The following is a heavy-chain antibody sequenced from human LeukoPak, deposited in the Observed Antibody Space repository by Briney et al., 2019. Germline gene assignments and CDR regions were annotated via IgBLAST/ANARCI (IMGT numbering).Heavy chain of an antibody. CDR3: ARVRNSGYGRDAFDI. CDR2: IYHSGST. Sequence: PSQTLSLTCAVSGGSISSGGYSWSWIRQPPGKGLEWIGYIYHSGSTYYSPSLKSRVTISVDRSKNQFSLKLSSVTAADTAVYYCARVRNSGYGRDAFDIWGQGTMVTVSS. J-gene: IGHJ3*02. D-gene: IGHD5-12*01. V-gene: IGHV4-30-2*01. CDR1: GGSISSGGYS.